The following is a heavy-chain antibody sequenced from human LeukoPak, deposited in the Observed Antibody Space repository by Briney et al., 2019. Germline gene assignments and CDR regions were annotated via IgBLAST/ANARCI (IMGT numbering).Heavy chain of an antibody. CDR1: GYTFTGYY. V-gene: IGHV1-2*02. CDR2: INPNSGGT. Sequence: ASVKVSCKASGYTFTGYYMHWVRQAPGQGLEWMGWINPNSGGTNYAQKFQGRVTMTRDTSISTAYMELSSLRSEDTAVYYCARESCSGGSCYSDCWGQGTLVTVSP. CDR3: ARESCSGGSCYSDC. J-gene: IGHJ4*02. D-gene: IGHD2-15*01.